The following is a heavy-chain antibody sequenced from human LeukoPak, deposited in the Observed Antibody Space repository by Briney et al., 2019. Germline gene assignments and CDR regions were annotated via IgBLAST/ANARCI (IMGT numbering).Heavy chain of an antibody. D-gene: IGHD6-19*01. V-gene: IGHV3-30-3*01. J-gene: IGHJ4*02. Sequence: PGGSLRLSCAVSGFTFSTYAMHWVRQALGKGLEWVAVISYDGSNKYYADSVRGRFSISRDNSKHTLYLQMNSLRAEDTAVYYCARDRTSSGWFFDYWGQGTLVTVSS. CDR1: GFTFSTYA. CDR2: ISYDGSNK. CDR3: ARDRTSSGWFFDY.